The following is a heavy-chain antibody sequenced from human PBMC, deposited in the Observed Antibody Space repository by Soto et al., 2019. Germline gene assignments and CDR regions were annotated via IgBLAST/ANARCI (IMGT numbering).Heavy chain of an antibody. CDR1: GFTFSSYA. D-gene: IGHD3-10*01. J-gene: IGHJ4*02. CDR2: ISGSGGST. CDR3: AKGVWGPMVRGARPGNLFDY. V-gene: IGHV3-23*01. Sequence: GGSLRLSCAASGFTFSSYAMSWVRQAPGKGLEWVSAISGSGGSTYYADSGKGRFTISRDNSKNTLYLQMNSLRAEDTAVYYCAKGVWGPMVRGARPGNLFDYWGQGTLVTVSS.